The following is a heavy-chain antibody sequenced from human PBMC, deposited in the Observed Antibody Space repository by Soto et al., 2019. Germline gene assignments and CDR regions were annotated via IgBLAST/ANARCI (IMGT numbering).Heavy chain of an antibody. CDR1: GFTFSSYA. CDR3: ARDEIRFSWAYGMDV. D-gene: IGHD3-3*01. J-gene: IGHJ6*02. V-gene: IGHV3-30-3*01. CDR2: ISYDGGNK. Sequence: QPGGSLRLSCAASGFTFSSYAMHWVRQAPGKGLEWVAVISYDGGNKYYADSVKGRFTISRDNSKNTLYLQMNSLRAEDTAVYYCARDEIRFSWAYGMDVWGQGTTVTVSS.